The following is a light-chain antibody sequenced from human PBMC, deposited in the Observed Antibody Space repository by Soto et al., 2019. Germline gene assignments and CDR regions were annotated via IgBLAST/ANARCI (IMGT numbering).Light chain of an antibody. Sequence: EIVLTQSPATLSLSPGDRATLSCRASQSVGSYLGWYQQRPGQAPRLLIYDASNRSTGIPARFRGSGSGTDFTLTISSLEPEDFAVYYCQQRSDWPSTFDVGNKVAIK. J-gene: IGKJ4*01. V-gene: IGKV3-11*01. CDR2: DAS. CDR1: QSVGSY. CDR3: QQRSDWPST.